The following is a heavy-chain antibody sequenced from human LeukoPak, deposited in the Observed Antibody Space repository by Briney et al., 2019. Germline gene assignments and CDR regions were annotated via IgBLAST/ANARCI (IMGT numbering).Heavy chain of an antibody. J-gene: IGHJ4*02. Sequence: SQTLSLTCSVSGGSLSSSGYYWSWIRQHPGKGLEWIGYIYYSGSAYYNPSLKSRVTIPVDTPKNQFSLKLSSVTAADTAVYYCARSGYSYGYYFDWWGQGTLVTVSS. CDR2: IYYSGSA. D-gene: IGHD5-18*01. CDR3: ARSGYSYGYYFDW. CDR1: GGSLSSSGYY. V-gene: IGHV4-31*03.